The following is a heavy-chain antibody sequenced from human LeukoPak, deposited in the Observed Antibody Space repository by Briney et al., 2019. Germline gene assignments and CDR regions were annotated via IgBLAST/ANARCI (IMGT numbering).Heavy chain of an antibody. J-gene: IGHJ4*02. CDR3: ARGMGSSLDY. CDR1: GFTFSRYG. CDR2: ISYDGSNK. V-gene: IGHV3-30*14. D-gene: IGHD6-6*01. Sequence: PGGSLRLSCAASGFTFSRYGMHWVRQAPGKGLEWVTAISYDGSNKYYADSVKGRFTISRDNSKNTLYLQMSSLRAEDTAVYYCARGMGSSLDYWGQGTLVTVSS.